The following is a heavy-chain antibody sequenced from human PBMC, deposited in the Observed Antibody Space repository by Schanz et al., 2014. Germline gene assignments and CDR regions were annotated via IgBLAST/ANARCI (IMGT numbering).Heavy chain of an antibody. CDR1: GFTFSSYG. CDR2: IRYDGSNK. V-gene: IGHV3-30*02. J-gene: IGHJ4*02. D-gene: IGHD3-3*01. Sequence: VQLVESGGGLVQSGGSLRLSCAASGFTFSSYGMHWVRQAPGKGLEWVAFIRYDGSNKYYADSVKGRFTISRDNSKNTLYLQMNSLRAEDTAVYYCARDKGGYYPFDYWGQGTLVTVSS. CDR3: ARDKGGYYPFDY.